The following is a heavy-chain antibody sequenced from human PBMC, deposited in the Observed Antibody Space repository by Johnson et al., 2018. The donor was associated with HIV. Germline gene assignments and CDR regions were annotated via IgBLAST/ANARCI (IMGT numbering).Heavy chain of an antibody. D-gene: IGHD3-10*01. Sequence: QVQLVESGGGVVQPGGSLRLSCAASGFTFSSYGMHWVRQAPGKGLEWVSFIRYDGSDKHYADSMKGRFTISRDNSKNTLYLQMNSLIPEDTAVYYCCYGSGTYDGPAFDIWGQGTVVIVSS. CDR2: IRYDGSDK. CDR3: CYGSGTYDGPAFDI. V-gene: IGHV3-30*02. CDR1: GFTFSSYG. J-gene: IGHJ3*02.